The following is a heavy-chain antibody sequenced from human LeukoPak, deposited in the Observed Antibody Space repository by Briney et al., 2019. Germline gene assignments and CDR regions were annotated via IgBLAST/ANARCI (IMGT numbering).Heavy chain of an antibody. CDR3: ARGVYYYGSGSYNNWFDP. V-gene: IGHV3-30-3*01. CDR1: GFTFSSYA. Sequence: GGSLRLSCAASGFTFSSYAMHWVRQAPGKGLEWVAVISYDGSNKYYADSVKGRFTISRDNSKNTLYLQMNSLRAEDTAVYYCARGVYYYGSGSYNNWFDPWGQGTLVTVSS. J-gene: IGHJ5*02. CDR2: ISYDGSNK. D-gene: IGHD3-10*01.